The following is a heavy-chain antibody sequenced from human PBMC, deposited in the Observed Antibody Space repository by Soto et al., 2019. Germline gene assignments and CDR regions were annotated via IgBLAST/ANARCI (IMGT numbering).Heavy chain of an antibody. D-gene: IGHD1-26*01. CDR1: GFIFENFG. J-gene: IGHJ5*02. CDR3: AKNQGVELVPLATVDWFDP. V-gene: IGHV3-23*01. CDR2: ISGSGFKK. Sequence: GGSLRLSCAASGFIFENFGMSWVRQAPGKGLEWISSISGSGFKKYYADSVKGRFTISRDNSKSTVYLELNNLSAEDTAVYHCAKNQGVELVPLATVDWFDPWGQGSAVTVSS.